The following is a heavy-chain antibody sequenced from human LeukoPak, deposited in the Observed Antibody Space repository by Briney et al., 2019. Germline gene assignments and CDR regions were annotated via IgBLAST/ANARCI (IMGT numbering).Heavy chain of an antibody. CDR1: GHTFTSYA. CDR3: ARGGYCSGGSCYPLSGFDP. D-gene: IGHD2-15*01. Sequence: ASVKVSCKASGHTFTSYAMHWVRQAPGQRLEWMGWINAGNGNTKYSQKFQGRVTITRDTSASTAYMELSSLRSEDTAVYYCARGGYCSGGSCYPLSGFDPWGQGTLVTVSS. V-gene: IGHV1-3*01. CDR2: INAGNGNT. J-gene: IGHJ5*02.